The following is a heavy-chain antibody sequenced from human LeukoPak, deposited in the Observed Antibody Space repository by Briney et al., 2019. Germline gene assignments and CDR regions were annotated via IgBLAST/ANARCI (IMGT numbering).Heavy chain of an antibody. D-gene: IGHD2-21*01. Sequence: GRSLRLSCAASGFTFSTYAMHWVRQAPGKGLEWVAFISYDGNNKYSADSVKGRFTISRDNSKNTLYLQMSTLRAEDTAVYYCARGGPIVVVNRYYMDVWGKGTTVTVSS. CDR1: GFTFSTYA. CDR2: ISYDGNNK. J-gene: IGHJ6*03. V-gene: IGHV3-30-3*01. CDR3: ARGGPIVVVNRYYMDV.